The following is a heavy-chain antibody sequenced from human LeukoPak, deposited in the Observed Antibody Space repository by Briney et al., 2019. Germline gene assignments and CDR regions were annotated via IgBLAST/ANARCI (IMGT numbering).Heavy chain of an antibody. Sequence: SETPPLTCAVYGGSFSGYYWSWIRQPPGKGLEWIGEINHSGSTNYNPSLKSRVTISVDTSKNQFSLKLSSVTAADTAVYYCARELYYYDSSGPWDYYGMDVWGQGATVTVSS. V-gene: IGHV4-34*01. CDR2: INHSGST. CDR3: ARELYYYDSSGPWDYYGMDV. D-gene: IGHD3-22*01. CDR1: GGSFSGYY. J-gene: IGHJ6*02.